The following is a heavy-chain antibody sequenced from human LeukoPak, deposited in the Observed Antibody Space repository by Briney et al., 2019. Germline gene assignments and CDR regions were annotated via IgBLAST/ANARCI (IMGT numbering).Heavy chain of an antibody. V-gene: IGHV4-38-2*02. J-gene: IGHJ4*02. CDR2: IYHSGST. CDR3: ARDGDIVVVVAGQYFDY. Sequence: SETLSLTCAVSGYSISSGYYWGWIRQPPGEGLEWIGSIYHSGSTYYNPSLKSRVTISVDTSKNQFSLKLSSVTAADTAVYYCARDGDIVVVVAGQYFDYWGQGTLVTVSS. D-gene: IGHD2-15*01. CDR1: GYSISSGYY.